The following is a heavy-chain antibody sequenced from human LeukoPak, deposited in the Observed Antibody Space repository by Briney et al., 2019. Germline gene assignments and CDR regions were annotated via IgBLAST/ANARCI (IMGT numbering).Heavy chain of an antibody. D-gene: IGHD5-12*01. V-gene: IGHV3-21*01. CDR2: ISSSSLYI. CDR1: GFTFSSYS. Sequence: PGGSLRLSCAASGFTFSSYSMNWVRQAPGKGLEWVSCISSSSLYIYYADSVKGRFTISRDNAKNSLYLQMNSLRADDTAVYYCARRGSGYDGPVDYWGQGTLVTVSS. J-gene: IGHJ4*02. CDR3: ARRGSGYDGPVDY.